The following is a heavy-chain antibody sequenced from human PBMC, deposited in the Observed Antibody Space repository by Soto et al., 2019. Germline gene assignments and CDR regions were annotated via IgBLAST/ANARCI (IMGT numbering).Heavy chain of an antibody. CDR1: GFTFRSYG. V-gene: IGHV3-30*18. Sequence: QVQLVESGGGVVQPGRSLRLSCAASGFTFRSYGLHWVRQAPGKGLEWVAVISYDGSKTYYTDSVKGRFTISRDNFKNTLYLQMDSLRTEDTGVYYCAKGDLETSMAMAFDNWGQGTLVTVSS. D-gene: IGHD5-18*01. CDR3: AKGDLETSMAMAFDN. CDR2: ISYDGSKT. J-gene: IGHJ4*02.